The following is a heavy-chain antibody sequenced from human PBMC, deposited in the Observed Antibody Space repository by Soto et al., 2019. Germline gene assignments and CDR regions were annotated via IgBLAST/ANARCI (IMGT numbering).Heavy chain of an antibody. CDR3: AKDHITIFGVVTSYGMDV. CDR1: GFTFSSYG. D-gene: IGHD3-3*01. Sequence: GGSLRLSCAASGFTFSSYGMHWVRQAPGKGLEWVAVISYDGSNKYYADSVKGRFTISRDNSKNTLYLQMNSLRAEDTAVYYCAKDHITIFGVVTSYGMDVWGQGTTVTVSS. J-gene: IGHJ6*02. CDR2: ISYDGSNK. V-gene: IGHV3-30*18.